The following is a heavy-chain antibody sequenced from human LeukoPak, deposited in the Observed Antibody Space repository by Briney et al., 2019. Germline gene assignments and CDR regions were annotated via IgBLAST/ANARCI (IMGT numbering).Heavy chain of an antibody. CDR3: ASDTDGGRYYGLMEY. CDR1: GFTFDDYG. Sequence: PGGSLRLSCAASGFTFDDYGLSWVRQAPGKGLEWVSAINWIAGRTSYADSVKGRFTISRDNAKNSLYLQMNSLRAEDTAIYYCASDTDGGRYYGLMEYWGQGTLVTVSS. D-gene: IGHD1-26*01. CDR2: INWIAGRT. J-gene: IGHJ4*02. V-gene: IGHV3-20*04.